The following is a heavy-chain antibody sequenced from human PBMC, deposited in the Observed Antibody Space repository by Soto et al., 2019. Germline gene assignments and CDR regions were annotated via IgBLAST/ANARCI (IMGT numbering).Heavy chain of an antibody. CDR3: AREKSPLAAAPSGY. CDR1: GFTFSSYW. CDR2: IKQDGSEK. D-gene: IGHD6-13*01. Sequence: GGSLRLSCAASGFTFSSYWMSWVRQAPGKGLEWVANIKQDGSEKYYVDSVKGRFTISRDNAKNSLYLQMNSLRAEDTAVYYCAREKSPLAAAPSGYWGQGTMVTVSS. J-gene: IGHJ4*02. V-gene: IGHV3-7*01.